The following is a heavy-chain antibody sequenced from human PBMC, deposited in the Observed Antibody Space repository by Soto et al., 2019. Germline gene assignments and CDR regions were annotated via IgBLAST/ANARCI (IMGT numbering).Heavy chain of an antibody. Sequence: QITVKESGPKLVKPSQTLTLTCAFSGFSLSTSGVGVGWVRQPPGKAPEWLALIYWDDDKRYRPSLKSRLSITKDTSKDQVVFTMTNMDPVDTATYYCVLQDCNNNNYYFDLWGRGTLVTVSS. CDR1: GFSLSTSGVG. J-gene: IGHJ2*01. CDR3: VLQDCNNNNYYFDL. D-gene: IGHD4-4*01. CDR2: IYWDDDK. V-gene: IGHV2-5*02.